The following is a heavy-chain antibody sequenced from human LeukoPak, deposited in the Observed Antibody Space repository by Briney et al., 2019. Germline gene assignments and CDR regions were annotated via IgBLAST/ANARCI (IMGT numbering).Heavy chain of an antibody. CDR1: GYTFTGYY. Sequence: WASVKVSCKASGYTFTGYYMHWVRQAPGQGLEWMGWINPNSGGTNYAQKFQGRVTMTRDTSISTAYMELSRLRSDDTAVYYCARGCAGELLNAFDIWGQGTMVTVSS. CDR3: ARGCAGELLNAFDI. V-gene: IGHV1-2*02. J-gene: IGHJ3*02. D-gene: IGHD3-10*01. CDR2: INPNSGGT.